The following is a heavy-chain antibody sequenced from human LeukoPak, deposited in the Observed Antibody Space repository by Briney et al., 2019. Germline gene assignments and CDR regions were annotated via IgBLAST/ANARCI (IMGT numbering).Heavy chain of an antibody. CDR2: MNPNSGNT. Sequence: GASVKVSCKASGYTFTSYDINWVRQATGQGLEWMGWMNPNSGNTGYAQKFQGRVTMTRNTSMSTAYMELSSLRSEDTAVYYCAVAATQNYYYYYGMDVWGKGTTVTVSS. CDR1: GYTFTSYD. J-gene: IGHJ6*04. D-gene: IGHD2-15*01. V-gene: IGHV1-8*01. CDR3: AVAATQNYYYYYGMDV.